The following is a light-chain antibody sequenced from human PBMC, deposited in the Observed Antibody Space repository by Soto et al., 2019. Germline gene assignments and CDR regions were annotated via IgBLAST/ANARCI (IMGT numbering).Light chain of an antibody. CDR1: SSDVGGYNY. CDR2: EVS. CDR3: SSYAGSNFHYV. V-gene: IGLV2-8*01. Sequence: QPVLTQPPSASGSPGQSVNISCTGTSSDVGGYNYVSWYQQHPGKAPKLMIYEVSKRPSGVPDRFSGSKSGNTASLTVSGLQAEDEADYYCSSYAGSNFHYVFGTGTKVTVL. J-gene: IGLJ1*01.